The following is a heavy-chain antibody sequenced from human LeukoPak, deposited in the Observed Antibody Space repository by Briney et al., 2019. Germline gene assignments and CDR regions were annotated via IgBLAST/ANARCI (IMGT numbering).Heavy chain of an antibody. CDR1: GYTFTGYY. CDR2: INPHSGGT. CDR3: ARPKTKTGTDFDY. J-gene: IGHJ4*02. D-gene: IGHD3-9*01. Sequence: ASVKVSCKASGYTFTGYYMHWVRQAPGQGLEWMGWINPHSGGTNYAQKFQGRITMTRGTSINTAYMELSSLKASDTAMYYCARPKTKTGTDFDYWGQGTLVTVSS. V-gene: IGHV1-2*02.